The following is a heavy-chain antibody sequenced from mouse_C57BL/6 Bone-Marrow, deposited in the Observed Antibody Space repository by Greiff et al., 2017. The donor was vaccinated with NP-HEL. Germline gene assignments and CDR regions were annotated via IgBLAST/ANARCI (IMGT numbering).Heavy chain of an antibody. CDR3: ARRRGYYYGSSRYWYFDV. J-gene: IGHJ1*03. CDR2: INPSSGYT. V-gene: IGHV1-7*01. CDR1: GYTFTSYW. Sequence: QVQLQQSGAELAKPGASVKLSCKASGYTFTSYWMHWVKQRPGQGLEWIGYINPSSGYTKYNQKFKDKATLTADKSSSTAYMQLSSLTYEDSAVYYCARRRGYYYGSSRYWYFDVWGTGTTVTVSS. D-gene: IGHD1-1*01.